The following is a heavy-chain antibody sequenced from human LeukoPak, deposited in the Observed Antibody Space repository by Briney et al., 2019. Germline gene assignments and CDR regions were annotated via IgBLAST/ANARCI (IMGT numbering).Heavy chain of an antibody. Sequence: SETLSLTCSVSGDPMSSSFWSWIRQPAGKGLEWMGRIYTSGRINHNPSLKSRVTLSLDTSKKQFSLKLTSVTAADPAVYYCSRAPAGWGGTCPFDFWGQGTLVTVSS. CDR2: IYTSGRI. J-gene: IGHJ4*02. CDR3: SRAPAGWGGTCPFDF. CDR1: GDPMSSSF. V-gene: IGHV4-4*07. D-gene: IGHD1-14*01.